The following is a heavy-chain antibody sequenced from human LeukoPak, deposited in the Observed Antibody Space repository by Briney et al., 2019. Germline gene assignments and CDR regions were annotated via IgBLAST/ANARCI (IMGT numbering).Heavy chain of an antibody. D-gene: IGHD2-8*02. Sequence: GGSLRLSCAASGFTFSNYGMHWVRQAPGKGLEWVAVISYDGSNKYYADSVKGRLTVSRDNSKNTVYLQMKNLRPDDTAVYFXARDDCTSVNCXKGSGAFD. CDR1: GFTFSNYG. J-gene: IGHJ3*01. V-gene: IGHV3-30*03. CDR2: ISYDGSNK. CDR3: ARDDCTSVNCXKGSGAFD.